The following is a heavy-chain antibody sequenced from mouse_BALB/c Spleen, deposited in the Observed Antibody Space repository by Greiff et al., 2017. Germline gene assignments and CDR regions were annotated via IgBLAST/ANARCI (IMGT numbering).Heavy chain of an antibody. CDR2: ISDGGSYT. Sequence: DVQVVESGGGLVKPGGSLKLSCAASGFTFSDYYMYWVRQTPEKRLEWVATISDGGSYTYYPDSVKGRFTISRDNAKNNLYLQMSSLTSEDTAMYYCARDETSYYAMDYWGQGTSVTVSS. J-gene: IGHJ4*01. CDR1: GFTFSDYY. CDR3: ARDETSYYAMDY. V-gene: IGHV5-4*02.